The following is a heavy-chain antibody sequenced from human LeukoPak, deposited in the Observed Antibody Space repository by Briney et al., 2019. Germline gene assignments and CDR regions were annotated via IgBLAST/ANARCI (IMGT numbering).Heavy chain of an antibody. CDR1: GFTFTSYG. V-gene: IGHV3-30*02. CDR3: AKGVVPAAIPFDY. CDR2: IRYDGSNK. Sequence: GGSLRLSCAASGFTFTSYGMHWVRQAPGKGLEWVAFIRYDGSNKYYADSVKGRFTISRDNSKNTLYLLMNSLRAEDTAAYYCAKGVVPAAIPFDYWGQGTLVTVSS. D-gene: IGHD2-2*01. J-gene: IGHJ4*02.